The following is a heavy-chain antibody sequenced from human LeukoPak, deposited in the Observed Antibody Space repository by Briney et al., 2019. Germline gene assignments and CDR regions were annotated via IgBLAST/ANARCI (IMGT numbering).Heavy chain of an antibody. Sequence: GGSLRLSCAASGFTFSSYAMHWVRQAPGKGLEWVAVISYDGSNKYYADSVKGRFTISRDNSKNTLYLQMNSLRAEDTAVYYCARSVVIVPATVCPYFDYWGQGIQVTVSS. CDR3: ARSVVIVPATVCPYFDY. V-gene: IGHV3-30-3*01. D-gene: IGHD1-26*01. J-gene: IGHJ4*02. CDR1: GFTFSSYA. CDR2: ISYDGSNK.